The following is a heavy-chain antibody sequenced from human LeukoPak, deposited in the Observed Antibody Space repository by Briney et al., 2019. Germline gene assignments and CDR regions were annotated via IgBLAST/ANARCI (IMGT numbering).Heavy chain of an antibody. D-gene: IGHD3-10*01. CDR1: GGSISSGSYY. Sequence: PSETLSLTCTVSGGSISSGSYYWSWIRQPAGKGLEWIGRIYTSGSTNYNPSLKSRVTISVDTSKNQFSLTLSSVTAADTAVYYCARGPYGSGISNWFDPWGQGTLVTVSS. CDR3: ARGPYGSGISNWFDP. J-gene: IGHJ5*02. CDR2: IYTSGST. V-gene: IGHV4-61*02.